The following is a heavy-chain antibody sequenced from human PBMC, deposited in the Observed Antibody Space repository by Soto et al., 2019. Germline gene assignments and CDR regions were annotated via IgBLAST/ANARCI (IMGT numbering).Heavy chain of an antibody. V-gene: IGHV1-2*02. CDR2: INPDSGVT. CDR1: GYTFTSYY. CDR3: ARDRGVRDV. J-gene: IGHJ6*02. D-gene: IGHD2-8*01. Sequence: QVQLVQSGAEVKKPGASVKVSCKASGYTFTSYYMHWVRQAPGQGLEWMGWINPDSGVTYYPHKFQDRVTMPRDTSISTAYMALSRLTSDDTALYYCARDRGVRDVWGQGTTVIVSS.